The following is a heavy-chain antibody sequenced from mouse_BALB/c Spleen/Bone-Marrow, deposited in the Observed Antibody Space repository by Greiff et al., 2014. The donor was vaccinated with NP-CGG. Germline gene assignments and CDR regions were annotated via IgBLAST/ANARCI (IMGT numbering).Heavy chain of an antibody. CDR3: ARSNYGSSYVFDY. Sequence: VQRVESGPELVRPGVSAKISCKGSGYTFTDYAMHWVKQSHAKSLEWIGVISTYSGNTNYNQKFKGKATMTVDKSSSTAYMELARLTSEDSAIYYCARSNYGSSYVFDYWGQGTTLTVSS. V-gene: IGHV1-67*01. J-gene: IGHJ2*01. D-gene: IGHD1-1*01. CDR1: GYTFTDYA. CDR2: ISTYSGNT.